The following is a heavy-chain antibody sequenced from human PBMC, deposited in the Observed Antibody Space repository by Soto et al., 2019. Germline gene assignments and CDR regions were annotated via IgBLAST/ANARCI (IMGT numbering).Heavy chain of an antibody. D-gene: IGHD6-13*01. CDR3: ARVNRYSSSWYFDY. J-gene: IGHJ4*02. Sequence: PGESLKISCKGSGYSFTSYWISWVRQMPGKGLEWMGRIDPSDSYTNYSPSFQGHVTISADKSISTSYLQWSSLKASDTAMYYCARVNRYSSSWYFDYWGQGTLVTVSS. V-gene: IGHV5-10-1*01. CDR2: IDPSDSYT. CDR1: GYSFTSYW.